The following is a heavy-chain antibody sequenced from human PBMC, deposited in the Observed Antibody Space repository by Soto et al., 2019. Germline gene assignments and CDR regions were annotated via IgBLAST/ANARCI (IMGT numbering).Heavy chain of an antibody. J-gene: IGHJ4*02. CDR3: ARDEARPLGY. CDR1: GFTFSSYW. V-gene: IGHV3-7*01. Sequence: EVQLVESGGGLVQPGGSLRLSCAASGFTFSSYWMSWVRQAPGKGLEWVASIKPDGSEKYYVDSVRGRFTISRDNVENSLNLQMNSLRAEDAALYYCARDEARPLGYWGQGTLVTVSS. D-gene: IGHD6-6*01. CDR2: IKPDGSEK.